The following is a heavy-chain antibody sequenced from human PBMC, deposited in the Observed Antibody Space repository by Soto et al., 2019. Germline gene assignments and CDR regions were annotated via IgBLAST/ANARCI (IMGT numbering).Heavy chain of an antibody. Sequence: ASVKVSCKASGYTFTSYYMHWVRQAPGQGLEWMGIINPSGGSTSYAQKFQGRVTMTRDTSTSTVYMELSSLRSEDTAVYYCARPTKGSGSLHYGMDAWGQGTTVTVSS. CDR1: GYTFTSYY. CDR2: INPSGGST. V-gene: IGHV1-46*01. J-gene: IGHJ6*02. CDR3: ARPTKGSGSLHYGMDA. D-gene: IGHD1-26*01.